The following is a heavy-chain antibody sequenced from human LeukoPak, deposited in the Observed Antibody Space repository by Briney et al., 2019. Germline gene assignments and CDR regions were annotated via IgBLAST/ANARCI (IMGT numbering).Heavy chain of an antibody. CDR1: GFTFSSYG. CDR2: ISYDGSNK. Sequence: TGGSLRLSCAASGFTFSSYGMHWVRQAPGKGLEWVAVISYDGSNKYYADSVKGRFTISRDNSKNTLYLQMNSLRAEDTAVYYCARVTFPYYDFWSGYLYWGQGTLVTVSS. CDR3: ARVTFPYYDFWSGYLY. D-gene: IGHD3-3*01. V-gene: IGHV3-30*03. J-gene: IGHJ4*02.